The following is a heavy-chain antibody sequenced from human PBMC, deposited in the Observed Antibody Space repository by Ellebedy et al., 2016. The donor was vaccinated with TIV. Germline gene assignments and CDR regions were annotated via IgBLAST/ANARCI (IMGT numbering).Heavy chain of an antibody. D-gene: IGHD5-18*01. CDR3: ARRGYSYGYFYYGMDV. Sequence: GGSLRLXXAASGFTFSGYWMHWVRQAPGKGLVWVSRINSDGSSTSYADSVKGRFTISRDNAKNTLYLQMNSLRAEDTAVYYCARRGYSYGYFYYGMDVWGQGTTVTVSS. J-gene: IGHJ6*02. CDR1: GFTFSGYW. V-gene: IGHV3-74*01. CDR2: INSDGSST.